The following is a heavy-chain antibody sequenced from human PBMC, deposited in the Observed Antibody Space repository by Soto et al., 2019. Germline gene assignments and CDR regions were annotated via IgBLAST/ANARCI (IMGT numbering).Heavy chain of an antibody. CDR3: ARDWNTVANWDYFDY. CDR2: ISAYNGNT. Sequence: ASVKVSCKASGYTFTSYGISWVRQAPGQGLEWMGWISAYNGNTNYAQKLQGRVTMTTDTSTSTAYMELRSLRSDDTAVYYCARDWNTVANWDYFDYWGQGTLVTVSS. CDR1: GYTFTSYG. D-gene: IGHD4-17*01. J-gene: IGHJ4*02. V-gene: IGHV1-18*01.